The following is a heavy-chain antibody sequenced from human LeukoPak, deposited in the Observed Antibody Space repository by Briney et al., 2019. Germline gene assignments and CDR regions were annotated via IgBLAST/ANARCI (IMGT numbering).Heavy chain of an antibody. CDR1: GFTFSSYW. Sequence: GGSLRLSCAASGFTFSSYWMHWDRQAPGKGLVWVSRINSDGSSTSYADSVKGRFTISRDNAKNTLYLQMNSLRAEDTAVYYCARRAAALGAFDYWGPGTLVTVSS. V-gene: IGHV3-74*01. CDR3: ARRAAALGAFDY. J-gene: IGHJ4*02. CDR2: INSDGSST. D-gene: IGHD6-13*01.